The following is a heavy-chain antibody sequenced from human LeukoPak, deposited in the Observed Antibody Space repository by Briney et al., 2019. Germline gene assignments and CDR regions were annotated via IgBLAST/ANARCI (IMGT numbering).Heavy chain of an antibody. V-gene: IGHV4-34*01. CDR2: IKHRGYS. J-gene: IGHJ4*02. Sequence: PSETLSLTCVAYGGSFSGYYWSWIRQPLGKGLEWIGDIKHRGYSNCNPSLKSRVTISEDTSKNQFSLKLSSVTAADTALYYCSREGYDILTGYYIVDWGQGTLVTVSS. CDR3: SREGYDILTGYYIVD. D-gene: IGHD3-9*01. CDR1: GGSFSGYY.